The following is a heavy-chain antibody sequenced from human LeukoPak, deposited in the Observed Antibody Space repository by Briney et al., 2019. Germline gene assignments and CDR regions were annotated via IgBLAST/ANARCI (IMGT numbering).Heavy chain of an antibody. CDR2: ISSSSSTI. V-gene: IGHV3-48*01. CDR1: GFTFSTYS. D-gene: IGHD3-22*01. CDR3: ARGSTYYDSSGQVPFDY. Sequence: GRSLRLSCAASGFTFSTYSMNWVRQAPGKGLEWVSYISSSSSTIYYADSVKGRFTISRDNAKNSLYLQMNSLRAEDTAVYYCARGSTYYDSSGQVPFDYWGQGTLVTVSS. J-gene: IGHJ4*02.